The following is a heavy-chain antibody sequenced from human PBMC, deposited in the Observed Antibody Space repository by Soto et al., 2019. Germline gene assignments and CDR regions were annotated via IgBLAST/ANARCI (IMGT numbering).Heavy chain of an antibody. CDR1: GGTFSSYS. Sequence: ASVKVSCKASGGTFSSYSISWVRQAPGQGLEWMGGIIPIFGTANYAQKFQGRVTIIADESTSTAYMELSSLRSEDTAVYYCARDSGSYSYYYYGMDVWGQGTTVTVYS. J-gene: IGHJ6*02. CDR2: IIPIFGTA. D-gene: IGHD1-26*01. CDR3: ARDSGSYSYYYYGMDV. V-gene: IGHV1-69*13.